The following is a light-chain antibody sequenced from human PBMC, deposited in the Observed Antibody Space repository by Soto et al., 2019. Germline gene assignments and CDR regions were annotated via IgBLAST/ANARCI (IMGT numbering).Light chain of an antibody. CDR1: QDISNY. J-gene: IGKJ5*01. CDR3: QQYDKLPPIT. V-gene: IGKV1-33*01. CDR2: DAS. Sequence: DIQVTQSPTSLSSSLLDIVTITCQASQDISNYLNWYQQKPGRAPKLLIYDASNLETGVPSRFSGSGSGTDFTFTISSLQPEDIATYYCQQYDKLPPITFGQGTRLEIK.